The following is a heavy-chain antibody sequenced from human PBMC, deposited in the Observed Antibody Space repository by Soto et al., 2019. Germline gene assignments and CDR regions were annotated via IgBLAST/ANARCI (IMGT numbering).Heavy chain of an antibody. Sequence: TLSLTFAVSGGSISSCYCGWIWQREPPGKVLEWIVYIYQSGITYYNPSVKSRVTISIDKSKNQFSLKLGSVIAADTAVYYWARVVLPAPGWGHKCLDAWGQGTLVTVSS. D-gene: IGHD2-2*01. V-gene: IGHV4-30-2*01. J-gene: IGHJ5*01. CDR2: IYQSGIT. CDR1: GGSISSCYCG. CDR3: ARVVLPAPGWGHKCLDA.